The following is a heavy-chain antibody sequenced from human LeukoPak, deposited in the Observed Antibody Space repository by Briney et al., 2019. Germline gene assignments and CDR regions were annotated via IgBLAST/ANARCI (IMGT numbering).Heavy chain of an antibody. CDR1: GFTFSSYA. CDR3: ARDPSYYYYMDV. CDR2: ISSSSSYI. J-gene: IGHJ6*03. V-gene: IGHV3-21*01. Sequence: GGSLRLSCAASGFTFSSYAMSWVRQAPGKGLEWVSSISSSSSYIYYADSVKGRFTISRDNAKNSLYLQMNSLRAEDTAVYYCARDPSYYYYMDVWGKGTTVTVSS.